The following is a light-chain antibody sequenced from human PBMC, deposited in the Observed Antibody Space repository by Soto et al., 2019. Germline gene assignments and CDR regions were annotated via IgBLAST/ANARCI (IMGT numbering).Light chain of an antibody. CDR2: VAS. Sequence: DIQMTQSPSSLSASVGDRVTITCRASQNIGRFLNWHQQKPGKAPNVLINVASTLRSGVPSRFSGSGSGTDFNLTINSLQPEDLATYFCQQSFTTPLTFGGGTKVDIK. CDR3: QQSFTTPLT. J-gene: IGKJ4*01. V-gene: IGKV1-39*01. CDR1: QNIGRF.